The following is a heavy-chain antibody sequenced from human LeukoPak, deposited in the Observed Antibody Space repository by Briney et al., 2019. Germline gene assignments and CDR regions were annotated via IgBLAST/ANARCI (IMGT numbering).Heavy chain of an antibody. CDR2: IIPIFGTA. J-gene: IGHJ3*02. CDR3: ARAPPYYDILTGYHDAFDI. Sequence: SVKVSCKASGGTFSSYAISWVRQAPGQGLEWMGGIIPIFGTANYAQKFQGRVTITADESTSTAYMELSSLRSEDTAVYYCARAPPYYDILTGYHDAFDIWDQGTMVTVSS. V-gene: IGHV1-69*13. D-gene: IGHD3-9*01. CDR1: GGTFSSYA.